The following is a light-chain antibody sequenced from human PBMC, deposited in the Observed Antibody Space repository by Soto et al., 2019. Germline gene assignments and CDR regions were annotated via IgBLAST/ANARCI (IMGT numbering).Light chain of an antibody. Sequence: QSVLTQPPSVSGAPGQRVTISCTGSSSNIGAGYDVHWYQQLPGTAPKLLIYGNSNPPSGVPDRFSGSKSGTSASLAITGLQAEDEADYYWQSYDSSLSALFGGGTKLTVL. J-gene: IGLJ3*02. CDR3: QSYDSSLSAL. V-gene: IGLV1-40*01. CDR2: GNS. CDR1: SSNIGAGYD.